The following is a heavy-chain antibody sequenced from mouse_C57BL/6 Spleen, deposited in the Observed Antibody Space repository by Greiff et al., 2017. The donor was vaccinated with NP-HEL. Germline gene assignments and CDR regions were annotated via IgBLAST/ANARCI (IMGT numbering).Heavy chain of an antibody. CDR2: ISYDGSN. CDR3: ARESSHFYAMDY. J-gene: IGHJ4*01. V-gene: IGHV3-6*01. Sequence: VQLQQSGPGLVKPSQSLSLTCSVTGYSITSGYYWNWIRQFPGNKLEWMGYISYDGSNNYNPSLKNRISITRDTSKNQFFLKLNSVTTEDTATYYCARESSHFYAMDYWGQGTSVTVSS. CDR1: GYSITSGYY. D-gene: IGHD1-1*01.